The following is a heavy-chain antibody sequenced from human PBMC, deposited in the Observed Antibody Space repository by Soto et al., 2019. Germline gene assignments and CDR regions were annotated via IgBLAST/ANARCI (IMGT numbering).Heavy chain of an antibody. CDR1: GYTFTSYG. Sequence: GASVKVSCKTSGYTFTSYGISWVRQAPGQGLEWMGGIIPIFGTANYAQKFQGRVTITADESTSTAYMELSSLRSEDTAVYYCAREYSGSPNWFDPWGQGTLVTVSS. V-gene: IGHV1-69*13. CDR3: AREYSGSPNWFDP. CDR2: IIPIFGTA. J-gene: IGHJ5*02. D-gene: IGHD1-26*01.